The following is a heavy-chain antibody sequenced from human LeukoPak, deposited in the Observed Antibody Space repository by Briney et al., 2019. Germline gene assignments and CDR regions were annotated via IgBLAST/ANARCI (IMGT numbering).Heavy chain of an antibody. CDR2: IGSSGGNT. CDR3: GKIVTGAGTDS. Sequence: PGGSLRLSCAASGFSFSSYGMSWVRQAPGKGLEWVSAIGSSGGNTYYADSVKGRFTISRDNSKNTLYLQMNSLRAEDTALYYCGKIVTGAGTDSWGQGTLVIVSS. CDR1: GFSFSSYG. J-gene: IGHJ4*02. V-gene: IGHV3-23*01. D-gene: IGHD1/OR15-1a*01.